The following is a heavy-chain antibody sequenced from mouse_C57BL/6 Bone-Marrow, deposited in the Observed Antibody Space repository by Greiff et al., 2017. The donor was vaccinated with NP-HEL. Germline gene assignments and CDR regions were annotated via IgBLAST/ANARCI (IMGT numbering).Heavy chain of an antibody. CDR2: IWTGGGT. V-gene: IGHV2-9-1*01. CDR3: ARTDYDGPYFDY. D-gene: IGHD2-4*01. CDR1: GFSLTSYA. Sequence: VQGVESGPGLVAPSQSLSITCTVSGFSLTSYAISWVRQPPGKGLEWLGAIWTGGGTNYNSALKSRLSISKANSKSQVFLKMISLQTTDTARCYCARTDYDGPYFDYWGQGTTLTVSS. J-gene: IGHJ2*01.